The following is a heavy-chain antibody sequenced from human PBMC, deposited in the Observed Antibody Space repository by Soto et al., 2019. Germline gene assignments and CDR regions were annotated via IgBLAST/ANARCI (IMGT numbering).Heavy chain of an antibody. Sequence: SETLSLTCTVSGGSVSSGSYYWSWIRQPPGKGLEWIGYIYYSGSTNYNPSLKSRVTISVDTSKNQFSLKLSSVTAADTAVYYCARELRDCGGDCYSGFDYWGQGTLVTVSS. CDR2: IYYSGST. V-gene: IGHV4-61*01. D-gene: IGHD2-21*02. CDR3: ARELRDCGGDCYSGFDY. CDR1: GGSVSSGSYY. J-gene: IGHJ4*02.